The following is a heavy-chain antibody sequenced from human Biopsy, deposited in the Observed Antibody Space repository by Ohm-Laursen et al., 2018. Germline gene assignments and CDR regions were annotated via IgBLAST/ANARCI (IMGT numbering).Heavy chain of an antibody. CDR2: IIPILGRP. D-gene: IGHD3-9*01. V-gene: IGHV1-69*04. CDR3: AREQHPYIDVLTDSFSYVPMDV. Sequence: SVKVSCKASGGTFTTYGFNWVRQAPGQGLEWMGRIIPILGRPTYAQKFQCRVTITADTSTGTVFMDLSTLRSEDSALYYCAREQHPYIDVLTDSFSYVPMDVWGAGTTVTVSS. J-gene: IGHJ6*04. CDR1: GGTFTTYG.